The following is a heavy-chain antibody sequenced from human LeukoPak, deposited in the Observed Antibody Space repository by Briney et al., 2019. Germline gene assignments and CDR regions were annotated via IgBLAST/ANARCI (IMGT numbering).Heavy chain of an antibody. CDR3: ASRKLGNDY. J-gene: IGHJ4*02. V-gene: IGHV4-59*02. Sequence: SETLSLTCTVSGGSVSDYYWSWIRQSPGKGLEWIGYIYYTGTSYNPSLKSRVTISADTSKNRFSLNLSSVTAADTAVYYCASRKLGNDYWGQGIQVTVSS. CDR1: GGSVSDYY. D-gene: IGHD7-27*01. CDR2: IYYTGT.